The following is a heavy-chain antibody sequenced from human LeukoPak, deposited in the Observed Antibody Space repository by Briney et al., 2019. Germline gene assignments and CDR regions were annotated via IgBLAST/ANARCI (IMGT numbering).Heavy chain of an antibody. CDR3: ARARNYDSSGYPYYFDY. D-gene: IGHD3-22*01. CDR1: GFTFSSYD. CDR2: IGTAGDT. Sequence: GGSLRLSCAASGFTFSSYDMHWVRQATGKGLEWVSAIGTAGDTYYPGSVKGRFTISRENAKNSLYLQMNSLRAGDTAVYYCARARNYDSSGYPYYFDYWGQGTMVTVSS. V-gene: IGHV3-13*01. J-gene: IGHJ4*03.